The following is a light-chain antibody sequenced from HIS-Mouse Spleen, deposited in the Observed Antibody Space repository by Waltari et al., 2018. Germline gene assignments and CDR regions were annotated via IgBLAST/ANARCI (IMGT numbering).Light chain of an antibody. Sequence: SYELTQPPSVSVSPGQTASITCPGDNWGENYACWYQQKPGQSPVLVIYQDSKRPSGIPERFSGSNSGNTATLTISGTQAMDEADYYCQAWDSSTVVFGGGTKLTVL. CDR3: QAWDSSTVV. CDR2: QDS. CDR1: NWGENY. J-gene: IGLJ2*01. V-gene: IGLV3-1*01.